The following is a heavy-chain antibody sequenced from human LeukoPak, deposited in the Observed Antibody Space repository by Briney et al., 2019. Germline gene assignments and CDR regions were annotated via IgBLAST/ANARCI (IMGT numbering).Heavy chain of an antibody. CDR2: IYYSGST. V-gene: IGHV4-39*02. Sequence: PSETLSLTCTVSGGSISSSSYYWGWIRQPPGKGLEWIGSIYYSGSTYYNPSLKSRVTISVDTSKNQFSLKLSSVTAADTAVYYCAREGPEAFDYWGQGTLVTVSS. CDR1: GGSISSSSYY. J-gene: IGHJ4*02. CDR3: AREGPEAFDY.